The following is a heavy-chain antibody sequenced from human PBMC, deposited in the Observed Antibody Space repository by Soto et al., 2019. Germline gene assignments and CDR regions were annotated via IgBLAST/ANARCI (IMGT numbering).Heavy chain of an antibody. CDR1: GFIFSDSA. CDR3: TRPSYGDFAGYFSFGVDV. Sequence: GGSLRLSCAASGFIFSDSAIHWVRQASGRGLEWVGRIRSKSNFYATTYGESVKGRFTISRDESKNTTYLQMSSLKTEDTAVYYCTRPSYGDFAGYFSFGVDVWGQATTVNVSS. D-gene: IGHD4-17*01. V-gene: IGHV3-73*01. CDR2: IRSKSNFYAT. J-gene: IGHJ6*02.